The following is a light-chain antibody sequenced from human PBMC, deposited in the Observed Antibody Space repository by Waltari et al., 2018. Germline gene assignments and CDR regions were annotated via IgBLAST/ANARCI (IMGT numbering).Light chain of an antibody. CDR2: KES. CDR3: QQYNSSPYT. V-gene: IGKV1-5*03. CDR1: QSISRL. Sequence: DIQMTQSPSTLSASVGDTVTITCRAIQSISRLLAWYQQKPGKAPKLLIYKESSLESGVPSRFSGSGSGTEFTLTISSLQPDDFATYYCQQYNSSPYTFGQGTKLEIK. J-gene: IGKJ2*01.